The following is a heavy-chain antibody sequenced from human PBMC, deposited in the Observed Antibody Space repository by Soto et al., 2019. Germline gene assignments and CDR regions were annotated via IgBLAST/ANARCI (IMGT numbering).Heavy chain of an antibody. J-gene: IGHJ6*02. Sequence: PGGSLRLSCAASGFTFSSYAMHWVRQAPGKGLEWVAVISYDGSNKYYADSVRGRFTISRDNSKNTLYLQMNTLRPEDTGLYYCARVTPGNNLYYFSGLDFWGQGTSVTVSS. CDR1: GFTFSSYA. D-gene: IGHD1-1*01. CDR2: ISYDGSNK. V-gene: IGHV3-30-3*01. CDR3: ARVTPGNNLYYFSGLDF.